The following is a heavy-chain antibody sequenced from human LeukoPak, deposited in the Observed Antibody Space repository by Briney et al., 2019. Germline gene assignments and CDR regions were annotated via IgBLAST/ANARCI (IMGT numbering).Heavy chain of an antibody. CDR1: GYTFTCYY. CDR3: ARAFHRPITMVRGVIIMGGY. CDR2: INPNSGGT. Sequence: ASVKVSCKASGYTFTCYYMHWVRQAPGQGLEWMGWINPNSGGTNYAQKFQGKVTMTSDTSISTAYMELSRLRSDDTAVYYCARAFHRPITMVRGVIIMGGYWGQGTLVTVSS. D-gene: IGHD3-10*01. J-gene: IGHJ4*02. V-gene: IGHV1-2*02.